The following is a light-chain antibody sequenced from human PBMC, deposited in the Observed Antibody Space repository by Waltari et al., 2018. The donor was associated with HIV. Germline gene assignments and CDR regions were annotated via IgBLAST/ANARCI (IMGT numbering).Light chain of an antibody. Sequence: QSVLTQPPSASAAPGQKVTISCSGSRSNIGNNYVSWFQQVPGTAPKLVICDNVKRPSGIPDRLAGSKSGTSATLGIAGLRTGDEADYYCGTWDSSLMTVVFGGGTKLTVL. J-gene: IGLJ2*01. V-gene: IGLV1-51*01. CDR1: RSNIGNNY. CDR3: GTWDSSLMTVV. CDR2: DNV.